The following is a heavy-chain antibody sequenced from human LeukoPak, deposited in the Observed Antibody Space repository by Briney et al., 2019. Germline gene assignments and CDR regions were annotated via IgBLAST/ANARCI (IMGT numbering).Heavy chain of an antibody. Sequence: GGSLRLSCAASGFTFNDYAMHWVRQAPGKGLEWGSGINWNSGSIGYADSVKGRFTISRDNAKNSLYLQMNSLRTEDTALYYCAKGTYSGYDYEGYFDYWGQGTLVTVSS. J-gene: IGHJ4*02. D-gene: IGHD5-12*01. CDR3: AKGTYSGYDYEGYFDY. CDR1: GFTFNDYA. V-gene: IGHV3-9*01. CDR2: INWNSGSI.